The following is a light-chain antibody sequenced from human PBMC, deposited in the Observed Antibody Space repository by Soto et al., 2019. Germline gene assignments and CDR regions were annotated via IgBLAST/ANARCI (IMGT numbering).Light chain of an antibody. CDR1: QSVSSY. V-gene: IGKV3-20*01. J-gene: IGKJ4*01. Sequence: IVLTQSPATLSLSPWERATLSCRASQSVSSYLAWYQQKPGQAPRLLIYAASIRASGIPDRFSGSGSGTDFNLTFSRLEPEDFAVYFCHQYATSPLTFGGGTKVDIK. CDR3: HQYATSPLT. CDR2: AAS.